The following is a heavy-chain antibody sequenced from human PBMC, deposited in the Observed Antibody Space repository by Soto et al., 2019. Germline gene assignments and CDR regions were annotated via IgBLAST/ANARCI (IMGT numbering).Heavy chain of an antibody. Sequence: QLQLQESGSGLVQPSETLSLTCAVSGGSITSGGYSWSWIRQSPGKGLEWIGYIYHGGGTYYNPSLKSRVTVSLDTSKNQFSLKLNSVTAADTAVYYCARVLRGTNYFDYWGQGTLVTVSS. CDR3: ARVLRGTNYFDY. CDR2: IYHGGGT. D-gene: IGHD3-10*01. J-gene: IGHJ4*02. V-gene: IGHV4-30-2*06. CDR1: GGSITSGGYS.